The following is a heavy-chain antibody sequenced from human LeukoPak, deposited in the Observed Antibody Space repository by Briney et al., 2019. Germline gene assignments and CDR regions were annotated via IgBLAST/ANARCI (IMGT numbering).Heavy chain of an antibody. V-gene: IGHV3-9*01. CDR2: ISWNSGSI. CDR3: AKDIAPIMGATTDGGFDY. Sequence: PGGSLRLSCAASGFTFDDYAMHWVRQAPGKGLEWVSGISWNSGSIGYADSVKGRFTISRDNAKNSLYLQMNSLRAEDTALYYCAKDIAPIMGATTDGGFDYWGQGTLVTVSS. J-gene: IGHJ4*02. CDR1: GFTFDDYA. D-gene: IGHD1-26*01.